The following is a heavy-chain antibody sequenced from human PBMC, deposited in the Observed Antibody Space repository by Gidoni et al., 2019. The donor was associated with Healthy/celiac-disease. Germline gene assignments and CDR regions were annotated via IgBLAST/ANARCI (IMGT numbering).Heavy chain of an antibody. CDR2: IYHSGST. V-gene: IGHV4-4*02. J-gene: IGHJ4*02. CDR1: GGSISSSNW. D-gene: IGHD2-2*01. Sequence: QVQLQESGPGLVKPSGTLSLTCAVSGGSISSSNWWSWVRQPPGKGLEWIGEIYHSGSTNYNPSLKSRVTISVDKAKNQFSLKLSSVTAADTAGYYCARYCSSTSCASSGAFDYWGQGTLVTVSS. CDR3: ARYCSSTSCASSGAFDY.